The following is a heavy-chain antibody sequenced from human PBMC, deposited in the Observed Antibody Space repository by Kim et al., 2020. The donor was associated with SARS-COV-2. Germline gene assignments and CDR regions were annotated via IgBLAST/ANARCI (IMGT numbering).Heavy chain of an antibody. D-gene: IGHD3-10*01. CDR2: IGTAGDT. V-gene: IGHV3-13*04. Sequence: EGSLRLSCAASGFTFSSYDMHWVRQATGKGLEWVSAIGTAGDTYYPGSVKGRFTISRENAKNSLYLQMNSLRAGDTAVYYCARGGGSGSYSGDAFDIWGQGTTVTVSS. J-gene: IGHJ3*02. CDR3: ARGGGSGSYSGDAFDI. CDR1: GFTFSSYD.